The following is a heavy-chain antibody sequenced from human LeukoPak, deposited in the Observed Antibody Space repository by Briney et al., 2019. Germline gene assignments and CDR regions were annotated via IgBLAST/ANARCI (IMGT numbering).Heavy chain of an antibody. J-gene: IGHJ4*02. CDR1: GGSFSNSA. V-gene: IGHV1-69*04. D-gene: IGHD3-16*01. CDR2: IIPMRDIT. CDR3: ARGPYDGTYYDS. Sequence: GASLTVSCTTSGGSFSNSAITWVRQAPGQGLEWMGRIIPMRDITNYAQNFQDRVTITADKSTTTVYIEVNSLISEDMAVYFCARGPYDGTYYDSWGQGTLVTVSS.